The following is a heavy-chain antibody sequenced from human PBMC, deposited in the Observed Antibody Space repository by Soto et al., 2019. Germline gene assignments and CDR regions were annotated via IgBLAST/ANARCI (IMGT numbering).Heavy chain of an antibody. Sequence: GGSLRLSCVASGFTFDSHWMHWVRQAPGEGLVWVSRIKTDGYAAAYADSVKGRFTISRDNTKNTVYLQMNSLRAEDTAVYYCARVSRDGYNPSSAPVYYFDYWGQGTLVTVSS. J-gene: IGHJ4*02. D-gene: IGHD5-12*01. CDR3: ARVSRDGYNPSSAPVYYFDY. CDR2: IKTDGYAA. CDR1: GFTFDSHW. V-gene: IGHV3-74*01.